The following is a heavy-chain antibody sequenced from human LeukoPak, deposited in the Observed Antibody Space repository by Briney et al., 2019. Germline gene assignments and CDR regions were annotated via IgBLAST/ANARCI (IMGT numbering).Heavy chain of an antibody. J-gene: IGHJ4*02. V-gene: IGHV4-4*07. Sequence: SETLSLTCIVSDGSINSYAWNWIRQPAGKGLEWIGRFYTSGSTNYNPSLKSRVTMSVDTSKSQFSLTLNSVTAADTAVYYCARDGRLGDWNYFDYWGQGTQVTVSS. CDR1: DGSINSYA. D-gene: IGHD2-21*02. CDR3: ARDGRLGDWNYFDY. CDR2: FYTSGST.